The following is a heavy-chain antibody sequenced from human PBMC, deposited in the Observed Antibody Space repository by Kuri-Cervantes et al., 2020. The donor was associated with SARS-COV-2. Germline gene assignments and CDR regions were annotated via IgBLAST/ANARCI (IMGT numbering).Heavy chain of an antibody. D-gene: IGHD3-22*01. J-gene: IGHJ3*02. CDR3: ARSTPFRRLVVISQGGAFDI. CDR2: INNDGYYT. CDR1: GLTFSHYV. Sequence: GGSLRLSCSASGLTFSHYVMHWVRQAPGKGLEYVSVINNDGYYTYYTDSVKGRFIISRDNSKNTLYLQMSSLRAEDTAVYYCARSTPFRRLVVISQGGAFDIWGQGTMVTVSS. V-gene: IGHV3-64D*08.